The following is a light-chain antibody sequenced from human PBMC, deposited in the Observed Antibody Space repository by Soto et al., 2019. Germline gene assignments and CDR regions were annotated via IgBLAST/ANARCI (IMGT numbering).Light chain of an antibody. V-gene: IGLV4-69*01. CDR1: SGHSSYA. Sequence: QLVLTQSPSASASLGASVKLTCTLSSGHSSYAIAWHQQQPEKGPRYLMKLNSDGSHSKGDGIPDGFSGSSSGAERYRTLSRLQSEDEADHCCQPWGTGLLVFLVGTTLPVL. J-gene: IGLJ3*02. CDR2: LNSDGSH. CDR3: QPWGTGLLV.